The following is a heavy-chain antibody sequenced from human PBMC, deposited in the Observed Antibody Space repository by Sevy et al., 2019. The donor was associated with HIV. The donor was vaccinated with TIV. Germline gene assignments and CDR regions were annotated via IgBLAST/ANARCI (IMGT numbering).Heavy chain of an antibody. D-gene: IGHD3-16*01. CDR1: GGSVSSGTYY. CDR3: ARVPRGQLWYSGSLGGYYYHMDV. J-gene: IGHJ6*03. CDR2: IYKTGST. V-gene: IGHV4-61*01. Sequence: SETLSLSCSVSGGSVSSGTYYWSWIRQPPGKGLEWIGHIYKTGSTNYKLSLPSRVTISVETSTNQFSLRLRSVTAADTAVYYCARVPRGQLWYSGSLGGYYYHMDVWGKGTTVTVSS.